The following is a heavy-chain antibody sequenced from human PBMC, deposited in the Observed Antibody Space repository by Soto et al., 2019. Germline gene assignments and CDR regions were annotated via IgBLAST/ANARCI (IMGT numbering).Heavy chain of an antibody. J-gene: IGHJ6*02. D-gene: IGHD3-3*01. CDR3: ASERGAGSDFWSASGYGMDV. CDR1: GYTFTGYY. V-gene: IGHV1-2*04. Sequence: ASEKVSCKDSGYTFTGYYMHWVRQAPGQGLEWMGWINPNSGGTNYAQKLQGWVTMTRDTSISTAYMELSRLRADDTAVYYCASERGAGSDFWSASGYGMDVWGQGTTVTVYS. CDR2: INPNSGGT.